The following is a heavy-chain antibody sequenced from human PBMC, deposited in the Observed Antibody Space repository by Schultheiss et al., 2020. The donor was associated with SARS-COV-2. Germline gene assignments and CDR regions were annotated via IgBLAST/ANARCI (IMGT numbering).Heavy chain of an antibody. CDR1: GGSISSHS. Sequence: SETLSLTCTVSGGSISSHSWSWIRQPPGKGLEWIGYIHYSGSTNYNPSLKSRVTISVDTPKNQFSLKLSSVTAADTAVYYCARDVLWFGESSYGMDVWGQGTTVTVSS. D-gene: IGHD3-10*01. CDR2: IHYSGST. CDR3: ARDVLWFGESSYGMDV. J-gene: IGHJ6*02. V-gene: IGHV4-59*11.